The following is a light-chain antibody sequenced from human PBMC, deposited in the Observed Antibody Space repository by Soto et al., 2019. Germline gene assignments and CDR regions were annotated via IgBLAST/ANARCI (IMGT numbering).Light chain of an antibody. Sequence: IKMTQSPSTLSGYVGDRVTIPCRASQTISSWLAWYQQKPGKAPKLLIYKASTLKSGVPSRFSGSGSGTDFTLTISSLQSEDFAVYYCQQYNIWPRTFAQGTKVDI. V-gene: IGKV1-5*03. CDR3: QQYNIWPRT. CDR1: QTISSW. J-gene: IGKJ1*01. CDR2: KAS.